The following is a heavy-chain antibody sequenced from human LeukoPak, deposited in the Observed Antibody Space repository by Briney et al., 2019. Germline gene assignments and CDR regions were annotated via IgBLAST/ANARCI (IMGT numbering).Heavy chain of an antibody. J-gene: IGHJ4*02. CDR1: GFTFSSHA. D-gene: IGHD1-26*01. CDR3: SKTSIVGPTAIDY. V-gene: IGHV3-23*01. Sequence: PGGSLRLSCAASGFTFSSHAMSWVRQAPGKGLEWVSAISTSGGTTDYADSVKGRFTISRDNSENTLYLQLNSLRAEDTAVYYCSKTSIVGPTAIDYWGQGTLVTVSS. CDR2: ISTSGGTT.